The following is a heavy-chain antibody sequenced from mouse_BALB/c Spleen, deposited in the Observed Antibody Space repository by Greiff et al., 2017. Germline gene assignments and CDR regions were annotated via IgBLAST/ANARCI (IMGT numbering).Heavy chain of an antibody. CDR2: IDPANGNT. V-gene: IGHV14-3*02. CDR1: GFNIKDTY. J-gene: IGHJ4*01. CDR3: AREVLRPYAMDY. D-gene: IGHD1-2*01. Sequence: EVQLQQSGAELVKPGASVKLSCTASGFNIKDTYMHWVKQRPEQGLEWIGRIDPANGNTKYDPKFQGKATITADTSSNTAYLQLSSQTSEDTAVYYCAREVLRPYAMDYWGQGTSVTVSS.